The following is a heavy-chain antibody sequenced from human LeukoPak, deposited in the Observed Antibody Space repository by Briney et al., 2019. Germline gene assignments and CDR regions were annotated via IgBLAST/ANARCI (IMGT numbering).Heavy chain of an antibody. CDR2: ISWNGGST. V-gene: IGHV3-20*04. Sequence: GGSLRLSCAASGFTFDDYGMSWVRQTPGKGLEWVSGISWNGGSTGYADSVKGRFTISRDNAENSLYLQMNSPRAEDTALYYCARNRGGVTRYYFDYWGQGTLVTVSS. CDR1: GFTFDDYG. D-gene: IGHD4-23*01. CDR3: ARNRGGVTRYYFDY. J-gene: IGHJ4*02.